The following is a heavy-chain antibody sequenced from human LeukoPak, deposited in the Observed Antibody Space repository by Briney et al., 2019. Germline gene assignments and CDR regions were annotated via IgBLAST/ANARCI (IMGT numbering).Heavy chain of an antibody. D-gene: IGHD5-12*01. CDR1: GFTFDSYS. CDR2: IRSSANTM. CDR3: ARDRTGYSGYDGGSGYFYGMDV. J-gene: IGHJ6*02. V-gene: IGHV3-48*01. Sequence: GGSLRLSCAASGFTFDSYSMNWVRQVPGKGLEWISYIRSSANTMYYADSVRGRFTISRDNAKNSLYLQMKSLRAEDTAVYYCARDRTGYSGYDGGSGYFYGMDVWGQGTTVTVSS.